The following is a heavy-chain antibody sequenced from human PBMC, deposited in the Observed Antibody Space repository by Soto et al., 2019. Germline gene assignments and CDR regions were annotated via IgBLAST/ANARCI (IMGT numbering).Heavy chain of an antibody. V-gene: IGHV1-69*06. J-gene: IGHJ3*02. Sequence: QEQLVQSGAEVKKPGSSVKVSCKASGDTFNRYALHWVRQAPGQGPEWMGGIIAIFETPNYAQKFQGRVSITADKSTTTVYMELRSLTSADTALYYCANVAGRDDAFDIWGQGTMVTVSS. CDR3: ANVAGRDDAFDI. CDR1: GDTFNRYA. CDR2: IIAIFETP.